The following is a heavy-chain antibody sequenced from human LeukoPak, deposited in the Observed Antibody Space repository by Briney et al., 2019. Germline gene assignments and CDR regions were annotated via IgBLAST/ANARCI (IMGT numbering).Heavy chain of an antibody. D-gene: IGHD3-9*01. V-gene: IGHV4-39*07. CDR3: ARGGSILRYFDWLLHY. CDR1: GGSISSSSYY. J-gene: IGHJ4*02. CDR2: IYYSGST. Sequence: PSETLSLTCTVSGGSISSSSYYWGWIRQPPGKGLEWIGSIYYSGSTYYNPSLKSRVTISVDTSKNQFSLKLSSVTAADTAVYYCARGGSILRYFDWLLHYWGQGTLVTVSS.